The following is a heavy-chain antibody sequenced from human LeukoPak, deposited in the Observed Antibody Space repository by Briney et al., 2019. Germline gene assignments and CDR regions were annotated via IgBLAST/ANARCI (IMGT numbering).Heavy chain of an antibody. J-gene: IGHJ6*02. V-gene: IGHV3-23*01. D-gene: IGHD2-2*01. CDR1: GFTFSSYA. Sequence: GGSLRLSCAASGFTFSSYAMSWVRQAPGKGLEWVSAISGSGGSTYYADSVKGRFTISRDNSKNTLHLKMNSLRAEDTAVYYCAKSRSRYCSSSYYYYGMDVWGQGTTVTVSS. CDR3: AKSRSRYCSSSYYYYGMDV. CDR2: ISGSGGST.